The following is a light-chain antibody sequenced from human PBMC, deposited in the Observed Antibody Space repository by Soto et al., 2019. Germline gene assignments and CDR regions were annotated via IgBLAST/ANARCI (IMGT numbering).Light chain of an antibody. CDR3: QQPPNCSWA. CDR2: DAS. J-gene: IGKJ1*01. Sequence: PATLSVSTEKLASLSSRASQSVSSYLAWYQQKPGQAPRLLIYDASNRATGIPARFSCSGAGTDIPLTTASPALEDFASSYFQQPPNCSWAFGRGTKVDIK. V-gene: IGKV3-11*01. CDR1: QSVSSY.